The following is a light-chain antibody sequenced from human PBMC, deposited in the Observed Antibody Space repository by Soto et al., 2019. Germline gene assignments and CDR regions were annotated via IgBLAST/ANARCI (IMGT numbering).Light chain of an antibody. V-gene: IGLV2-8*01. CDR3: SSYAGSNMF. CDR2: EVS. J-gene: IGLJ1*01. CDR1: SSDVGGYNY. Sequence: QSVLTQPPSASGSPGQSVTISCTGTSSDVGGYNYVSWYQQHPGKAPKLMIYEVSKRPSGVPDRFSGSKSGNTAYLTVAGLQAEDEADYYCSSYAGSNMFFGTGTKVTVL.